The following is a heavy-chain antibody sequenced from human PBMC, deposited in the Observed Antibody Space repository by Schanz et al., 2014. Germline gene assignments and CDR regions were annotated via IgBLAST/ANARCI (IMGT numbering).Heavy chain of an antibody. V-gene: IGHV3-23*01. CDR3: ARWFLMRGGILDS. D-gene: IGHD3-10*01. Sequence: EVQLLESGGGLVQPGGSLRLSCAASGFTFSTYAMAWVRQAPGKGLEWVSSINTGGDSTYYADSVKGRFTISRDNSRDTVYLQMNSLRADDTAMYYCARWFLMRGGILDSWGQGTLVTVSA. J-gene: IGHJ4*02. CDR2: INTGGDST. CDR1: GFTFSTYA.